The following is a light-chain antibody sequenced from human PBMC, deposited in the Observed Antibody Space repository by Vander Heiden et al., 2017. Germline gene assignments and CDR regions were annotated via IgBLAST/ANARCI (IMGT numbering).Light chain of an antibody. CDR2: SNN. V-gene: IGLV1-44*01. CDR1: SSNIGSNT. CDR3: AAWDDSLNGPV. Sequence: QSVLTPPPPASGTPGQTATIACSGSSSNIGSNTVNWYQQLPGTAPKLLIYSNNQRPSGVPDRFSGSKSGTSASLAISGLQSEDEADYYCAAWDDSLNGPVFGGGTKLTVL. J-gene: IGLJ2*01.